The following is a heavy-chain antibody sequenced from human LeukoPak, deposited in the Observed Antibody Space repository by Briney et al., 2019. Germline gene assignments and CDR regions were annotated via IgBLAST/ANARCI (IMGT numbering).Heavy chain of an antibody. CDR1: GFTLSGNY. CDR2: FYSGGST. J-gene: IGHJ6*02. V-gene: IGHV3-53*01. Sequence: PGGSLRLSCAASGFTLSGNYMSWVGQAPGRGLEWCSVFYSGGSTYYTDSVKGRFTISRDSSKNTLYLQRNSLRAQDTAVYYCARDRPRAVWGQGTRVTVSS. CDR3: ARDRPRAV.